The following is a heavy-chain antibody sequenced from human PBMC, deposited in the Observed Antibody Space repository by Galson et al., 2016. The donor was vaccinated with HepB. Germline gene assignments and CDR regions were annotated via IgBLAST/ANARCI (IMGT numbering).Heavy chain of an antibody. CDR3: VKDLRGYYRPIDY. Sequence: SLRLSCAASGFTVSNNYMTWVRQAPGKGLDWVSLIYSGGDTYYADSVKGRFTISRDNSKNTLDLQMNSLRAEDTAMYYCVKDLRGYYRPIDYWGQGTLVTVSS. CDR2: IYSGGDT. J-gene: IGHJ4*02. D-gene: IGHD2/OR15-2a*01. CDR1: GFTVSNNY. V-gene: IGHV3-53*01.